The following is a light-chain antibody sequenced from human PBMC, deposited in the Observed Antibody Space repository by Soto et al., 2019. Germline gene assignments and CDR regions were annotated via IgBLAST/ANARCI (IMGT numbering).Light chain of an antibody. V-gene: IGLV1-40*01. Sequence: QSVLTQPPSVSGAPGQRVTISCTGSSSNIGAGYDVHWYQQLPGTVPKLLIYGNSNRPSGVPDRFPGSKSGTSASLAITGLQAEDEADYYCQSYDSSLSGVVFGGGTKLTVL. CDR1: SSNIGAGYD. CDR2: GNS. CDR3: QSYDSSLSGVV. J-gene: IGLJ2*01.